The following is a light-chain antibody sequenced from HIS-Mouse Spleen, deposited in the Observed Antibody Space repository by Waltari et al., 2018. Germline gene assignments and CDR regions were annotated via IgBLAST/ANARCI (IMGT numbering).Light chain of an antibody. J-gene: IGLJ3*02. CDR1: SPTIGHNY. V-gene: IGLV1-51*01. CDR2: DNN. CDR3: GTWDSSLSAWV. Sequence: QSVLTPPPSVSAAPGQKVTIPCSGSSPTIGHNYLSWYQQLPGTAPKLLIYDNNKRPSGIPDRFSGSKSGTSATLGITGLQTGDEADYYCGTWDSSLSAWVFGGGTKLTVL.